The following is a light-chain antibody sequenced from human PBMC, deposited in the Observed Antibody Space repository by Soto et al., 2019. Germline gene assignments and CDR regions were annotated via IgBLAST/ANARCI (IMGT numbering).Light chain of an antibody. CDR2: TAS. CDR3: QQSYSTPRT. CDR1: QSINNH. J-gene: IGKJ2*01. Sequence: DIQMTQSPSSLSASVGDRVTVTCRASQSINNHLNWYQQKPGKAPNLLIYTASNLQSGVPSRFNGSGSGTDFTLTISSLQPEDFATYYCQQSYSTPRTFGQGTKPEIK. V-gene: IGKV1-39*01.